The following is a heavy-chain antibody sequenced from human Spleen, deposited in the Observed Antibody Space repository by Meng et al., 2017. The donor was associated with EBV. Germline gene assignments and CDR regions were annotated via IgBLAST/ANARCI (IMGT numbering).Heavy chain of an antibody. V-gene: IGHV3-74*01. Sequence: ELPVVGSGGRVVHPGSSLALSWVVFAITLGAYGGIWLRQAPGQGLVGVTHINSNWSTINYADSVEGIFTISRDNAKNTLYLQMNSLRVEDSAVYYCVRDMFGARDYWGQGTLVTVSS. D-gene: IGHD3-10*02. CDR3: VRDMFGARDY. CDR1: AITLGAYG. J-gene: IGHJ4*02. CDR2: INSNWSTI.